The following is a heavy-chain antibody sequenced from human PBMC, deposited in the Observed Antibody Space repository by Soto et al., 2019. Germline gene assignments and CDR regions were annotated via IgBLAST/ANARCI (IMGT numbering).Heavy chain of an antibody. CDR2: IKSKPDGGTT. D-gene: IGHD3-3*01. CDR1: GFTFTNAW. CDR3: ARALDFWSAYFDY. V-gene: IGHV3-15*01. J-gene: IGHJ4*02. Sequence: PGGSLRLSCAASGFTFTNAWMSWVRQAPGKGLEWVGRIKSKPDGGTTDYAAPVKGRFTISRDNSKNTLYLQMNSLRTEDTAVYYCARALDFWSAYFDYWGQGSLVTVSS.